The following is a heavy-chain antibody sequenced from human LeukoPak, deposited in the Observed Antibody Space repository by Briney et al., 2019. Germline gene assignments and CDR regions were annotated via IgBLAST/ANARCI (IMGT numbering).Heavy chain of an antibody. CDR2: ISSSSTI. J-gene: IGHJ6*03. D-gene: IGHD4-17*01. CDR3: ARDYPDYGDYGDPLDYMDV. CDR1: GFTFSSYS. V-gene: IGHV3-48*01. Sequence: GGSLRLSCAASGFTFSSYSMNWVRQAPGKGLEWVSYISSSSTIYYADSVKGRFTISRDNAKNSLYLQMNSLRAEDTAVYYCARDYPDYGDYGDPLDYMDVWGKGTTVTVSS.